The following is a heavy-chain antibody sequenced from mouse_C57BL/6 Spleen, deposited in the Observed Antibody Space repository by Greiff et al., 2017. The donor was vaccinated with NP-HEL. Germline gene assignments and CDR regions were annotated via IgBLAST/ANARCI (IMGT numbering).Heavy chain of an antibody. J-gene: IGHJ3*01. D-gene: IGHD2-1*01. CDR1: GYTFTSYD. Sequence: VQLQQSGPELVKPGASVKLSCKASGYTFTSYDINWVKQRPGQGLEWIGWIYPRDGSTKYNEKFKGKATLTVDTSSSTAYMELHSLTSEDSAVYFCARGGAIYYGNEAYWGQGTLVTVSA. V-gene: IGHV1-85*01. CDR2: IYPRDGST. CDR3: ARGGAIYYGNEAY.